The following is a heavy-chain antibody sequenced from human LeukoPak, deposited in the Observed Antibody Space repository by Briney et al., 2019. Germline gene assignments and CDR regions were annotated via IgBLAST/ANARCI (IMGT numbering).Heavy chain of an antibody. CDR1: GFTFSSYA. CDR2: ISGSGGST. Sequence: PGGSLRLSCAASGFTFSSYAMSWVRQAPGKGLEWVSAISGSGGSTYYADSVKGRFTISRDNSKNTLYLQMNSLRAEDTAVYYCARDSAVAAAGTLDYWGQGTLVTVSS. V-gene: IGHV3-23*01. J-gene: IGHJ4*02. CDR3: ARDSAVAAAGTLDY. D-gene: IGHD6-13*01.